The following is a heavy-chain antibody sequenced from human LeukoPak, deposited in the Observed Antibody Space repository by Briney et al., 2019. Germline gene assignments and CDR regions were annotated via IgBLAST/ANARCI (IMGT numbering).Heavy chain of an antibody. V-gene: IGHV3-13*01. D-gene: IGHD4-23*01. J-gene: IGHJ4*02. CDR3: ARDAYGGTFDY. Sequence: GGSLRLSCEVSGFTFSSYDLHWVRQTTGKGLEWVSGIGTTGDTHYPDSVKGRFTVSRENAKNSLYLQMNSLRAEDTAVYYCARDAYGGTFDYWGQGTLVTVSS. CDR2: IGTTGDT. CDR1: GFTFSSYD.